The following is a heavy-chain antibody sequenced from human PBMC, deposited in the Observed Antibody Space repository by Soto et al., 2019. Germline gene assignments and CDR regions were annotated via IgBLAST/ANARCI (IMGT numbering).Heavy chain of an antibody. CDR2: INHSGST. Sequence: SETLSLTCAVYGGSFSGYYWSWIRQPPGKGLEWIGEINHSGSTNYNPSLKSRVTISVDTSKNQFSLKLSSVTAADTAVYYCARARGTTVTNYDAFDIWGQGTMVTVSS. CDR3: ARARGTTVTNYDAFDI. J-gene: IGHJ3*02. CDR1: GGSFSGYY. V-gene: IGHV4-34*01. D-gene: IGHD4-17*01.